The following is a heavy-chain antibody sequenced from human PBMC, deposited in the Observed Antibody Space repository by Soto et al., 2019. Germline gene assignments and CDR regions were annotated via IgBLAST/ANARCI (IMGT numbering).Heavy chain of an antibody. J-gene: IGHJ3*02. CDR2: ISSSGSTI. CDR3: ARGYCSGGSCYKLVDAFDI. V-gene: IGHV3-11*01. Sequence: GGSLRLSCAASGFTFSDYYMIWIRQAQGKGLEWVSYISSSGSTIYYADSVKGRFTISRDNAKNSLYLQMNSLRAEDTAVYYCARGYCSGGSCYKLVDAFDIWGQGTMVTVSS. CDR1: GFTFSDYY. D-gene: IGHD2-15*01.